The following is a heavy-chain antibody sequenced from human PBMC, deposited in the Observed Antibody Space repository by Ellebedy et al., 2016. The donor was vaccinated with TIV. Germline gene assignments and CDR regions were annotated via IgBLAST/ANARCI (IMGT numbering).Heavy chain of an antibody. V-gene: IGHV3-53*01. D-gene: IGHD2-15*01. Sequence: GESLKISCAVSGFTVSSNFMIWVRQAPGKGLEWMSDLYSGGYTHYADSAQGRFTISIDNSQNTLFLQMNSLRAEDTAVYYCARDGGDGNHYFDYWGQGTLVTVSS. CDR3: ARDGGDGNHYFDY. J-gene: IGHJ4*02. CDR2: LYSGGYT. CDR1: GFTVSSNF.